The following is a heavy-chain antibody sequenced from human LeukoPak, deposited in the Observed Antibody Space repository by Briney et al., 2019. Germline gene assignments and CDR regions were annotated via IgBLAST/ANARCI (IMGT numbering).Heavy chain of an antibody. CDR1: GGSFSGYY. J-gene: IGHJ5*02. CDR2: INHSGST. V-gene: IGHV4-34*01. D-gene: IGHD3-3*01. CDR3: ARAPYYDFWSGYSVLNWSDP. Sequence: SETLSLTCAVYGGSFSGYYWSWIRQPPGKGLEWIGEINHSGSTNYNPSLKSRVTISVDTSKNQFSLKLSSVTAADTAVYYCARAPYYDFWSGYSVLNWSDPWGQGTLVTVSS.